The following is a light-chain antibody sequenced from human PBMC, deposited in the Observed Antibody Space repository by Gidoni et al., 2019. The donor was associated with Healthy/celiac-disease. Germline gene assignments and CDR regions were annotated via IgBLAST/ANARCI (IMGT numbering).Light chain of an antibody. J-gene: IGKJ1*01. V-gene: IGKV3-11*01. CDR2: DAS. CDR3: QQRSNWPWM. CDR1: QSVSSY. Sequence: EIVLTQSPATLSLSPGENATLSCRASQSVSSYLAWYQQKPGQAPRLLIYDASNRATGIPARFSGSGSGTDFTLTISSLEPEDFAVYYCQQRSNWPWMFGQGTKVEIK.